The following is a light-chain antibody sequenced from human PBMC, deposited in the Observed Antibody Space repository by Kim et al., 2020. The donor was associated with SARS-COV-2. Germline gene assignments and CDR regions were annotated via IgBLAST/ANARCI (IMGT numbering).Light chain of an antibody. CDR1: KLGNKY. Sequence: CVTEGRAASKTCSGDKLGNKYIFWYKQKPGQSSVLVIYEETKRTSGIPMRFSGSNSGNTATLKISGTQGMDEADYYCQAWDSRTVVFGGGTQLTVL. V-gene: IGLV3-1*01. J-gene: IGLJ2*01. CDR3: QAWDSRTVV. CDR2: EET.